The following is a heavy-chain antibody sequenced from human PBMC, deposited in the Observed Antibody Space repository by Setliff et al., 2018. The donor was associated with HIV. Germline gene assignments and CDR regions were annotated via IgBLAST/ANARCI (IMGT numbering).Heavy chain of an antibody. CDR1: GGSISGSSYF. J-gene: IGHJ6*03. CDR2: IYYSGST. D-gene: IGHD6-6*01. Sequence: SETLSLTCTVSGGSISGSSYFWGWIRQPPGKGLEWIGSIYYSGSTYSNPSLKSRVTISVDTSKNQFSLKLSSVAAADTAVYYCARHDGMKAARRYNNDYMDVWGKGTTVTVSS. V-gene: IGHV4-39*01. CDR3: ARHDGMKAARRYNNDYMDV.